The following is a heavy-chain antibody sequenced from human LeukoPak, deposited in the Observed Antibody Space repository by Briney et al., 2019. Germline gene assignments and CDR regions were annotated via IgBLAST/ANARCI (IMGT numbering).Heavy chain of an antibody. CDR2: ISYDGSNK. CDR1: GFTFSSYA. V-gene: IGHV3-30*04. CDR3: ARDYCSSTTCYFGYYFYYYGMDV. D-gene: IGHD2-2*01. Sequence: GRSLRLSCAASGFTFSSYAMHWVRQAPGKGLEWVAVISYDGSNKYYADSAKGRFTISRDNSNNTLYLQMNSQRAEDTAVYYCARDYCSSTTCYFGYYFYYYGMDVWSQGTTVTVSS. J-gene: IGHJ6*02.